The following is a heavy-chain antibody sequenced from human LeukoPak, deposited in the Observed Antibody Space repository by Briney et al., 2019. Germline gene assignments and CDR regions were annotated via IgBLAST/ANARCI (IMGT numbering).Heavy chain of an antibody. D-gene: IGHD6-19*01. CDR3: ARDVWPQGPVAGTGFDY. V-gene: IGHV3-7*01. J-gene: IGHJ4*02. Sequence: GGSLRLSCAASGFTFSSYWMSWVRQAPGKGLEWVANIKQDGSEKYYVDSVKGRFTISRDNAKNSLYLQMNSLRAKDTAVYYCARDVWPQGPVAGTGFDYWGQGTLVTVSS. CDR1: GFTFSSYW. CDR2: IKQDGSEK.